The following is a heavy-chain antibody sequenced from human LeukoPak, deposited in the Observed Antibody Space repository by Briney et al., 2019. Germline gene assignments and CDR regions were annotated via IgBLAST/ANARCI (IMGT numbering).Heavy chain of an antibody. V-gene: IGHV1-69*05. D-gene: IGHD1-26*01. J-gene: IGHJ5*02. CDR3: ARQYGTNLFDP. CDR2: IVPILPRR. CDR1: GSGFNTYG. Sequence: ASVKVACKASGSGFNTYGITWLRQAPGQGLEWVGGIVPILPRRDYAPRFQGRVSFTMDESTTTAYMELSGLTTDDTAFYFCARQYGTNLFDPWGQGTLVTVSP.